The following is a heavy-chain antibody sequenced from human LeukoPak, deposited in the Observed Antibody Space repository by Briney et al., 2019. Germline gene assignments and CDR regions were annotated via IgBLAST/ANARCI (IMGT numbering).Heavy chain of an antibody. CDR1: GYSISSGYY. CDR2: IYHSGIT. D-gene: IGHD1-14*01. V-gene: IGHV4-38-2*01. CDR3: TRFSTASSRPAYY. J-gene: IGHJ4*02. Sequence: PSETLSLTCAVSGYSISSGYYWGWIRQSPGKGLEWIGNIYHSGITHYNPSLQGRITLSVDTSKNQFSLNLSFVTAADTAVYYCTRFSTASSRPAYYWGQGTLVIVSS.